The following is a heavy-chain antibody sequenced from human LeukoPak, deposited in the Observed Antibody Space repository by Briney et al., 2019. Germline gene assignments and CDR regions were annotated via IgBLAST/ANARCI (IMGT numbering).Heavy chain of an antibody. D-gene: IGHD3-16*02. V-gene: IGHV4-30-2*01. J-gene: IGHJ5*02. CDR1: GGSISSGGYS. CDR3: TREFKLSFHL. Sequence: PSETLSLTCAVSGGSISSGGYSWSWGRQPPGRGVEWVGNIYHSGSTYYNPSLKSRVTISVDRSKNHFSLKLSSVTAADTAVYYCTREFKLSFHLWGQGPLVTVSS. CDR2: IYHSGST.